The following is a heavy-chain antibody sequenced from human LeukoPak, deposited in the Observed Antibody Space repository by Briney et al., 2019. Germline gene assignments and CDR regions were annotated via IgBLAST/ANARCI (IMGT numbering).Heavy chain of an antibody. J-gene: IGHJ5*02. CDR3: ARDKGIVVVPAAFNWFDP. Sequence: GGSLRLSCAASGFTVSSNYMSWVRQAPGKGLEWVANIKQDGSEKYYVDSVKGRFTISRDNAKNSLYLQMNSLRAEDTAVYYCARDKGIVVVPAAFNWFDPWGQGTLVTVSS. CDR1: GFTVSSNY. CDR2: IKQDGSEK. V-gene: IGHV3-7*01. D-gene: IGHD2-2*01.